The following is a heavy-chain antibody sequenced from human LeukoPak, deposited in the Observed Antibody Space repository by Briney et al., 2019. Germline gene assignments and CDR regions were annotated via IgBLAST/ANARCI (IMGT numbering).Heavy chain of an antibody. Sequence: GESLKISCKGSGYSFTSYWIGWVRQMPGEGLEWMGIIYPGDSDTRYSPSFQGQVTISADKSISTAYLQWSSLKASDTAMYYCASHSYDLWSGSLEAFDIWGQGTMVTVSS. CDR1: GYSFTSYW. CDR3: ASHSYDLWSGSLEAFDI. CDR2: IYPGDSDT. V-gene: IGHV5-51*01. J-gene: IGHJ3*02. D-gene: IGHD3-3*01.